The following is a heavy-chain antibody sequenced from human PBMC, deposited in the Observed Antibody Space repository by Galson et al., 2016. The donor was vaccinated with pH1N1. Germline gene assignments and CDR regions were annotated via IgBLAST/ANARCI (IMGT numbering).Heavy chain of an antibody. D-gene: IGHD6-13*01. CDR1: GFTLSDYY. CDR3: AREWGIGAAGPLDS. J-gene: IGHJ4*02. Sequence: SLRLSCAASGFTLSDYYMNWIRETPERGLEWLSSIGSSGNVAYADSVKGRFTISRDNAQNSLLLQMDSLRVDDTARYYCAREWGIGAAGPLDSWGQGALVIVSS. CDR2: IGSSGNV. V-gene: IGHV3-11*01.